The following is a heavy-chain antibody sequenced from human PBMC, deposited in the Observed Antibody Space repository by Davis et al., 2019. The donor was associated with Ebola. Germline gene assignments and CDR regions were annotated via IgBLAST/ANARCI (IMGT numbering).Heavy chain of an antibody. D-gene: IGHD2-2*02. CDR2: IYYSGST. V-gene: IGHV4-59*01. CDR3: ARGCSSTSCYSYYFDY. CDR1: GGSISSYY. J-gene: IGHJ4*02. Sequence: AGSLSLSCTVSGGSISSYYWRWIRQPPGKGLEWIGYIYYSGSTNYNPSLKSRVTISVDTSKNQFSLKLSSVTAADTAVYYCARGCSSTSCYSYYFDYWGQGTLVTVSS.